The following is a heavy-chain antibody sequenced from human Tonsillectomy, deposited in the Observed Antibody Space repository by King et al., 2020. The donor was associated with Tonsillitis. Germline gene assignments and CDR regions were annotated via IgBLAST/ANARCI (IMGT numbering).Heavy chain of an antibody. CDR1: GFIFSSYG. CDR2: ISSSSSYI. J-gene: IGHJ6*02. D-gene: IGHD6-6*01. Sequence: QLVQSGGGLVKPGGSLRLSCAASGFIFSSYGMNWVRQAPGKGLEWVSFISSSSSYIYYADSVKGRFTISRDNAKNSLYLQMNSLRAEDTAVYYCARVSSSSHSFYYGLDVWGQGTTVTVSS. V-gene: IGHV3-21*01. CDR3: ARVSSSSHSFYYGLDV.